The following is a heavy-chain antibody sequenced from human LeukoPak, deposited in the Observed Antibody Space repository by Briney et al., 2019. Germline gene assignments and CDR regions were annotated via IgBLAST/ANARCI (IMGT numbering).Heavy chain of an antibody. CDR3: ARAGYSSSWYGNRFDY. Sequence: ASVKVSCKASGYTFTSYYMHWVRQAPGQGLEWMGIINPSGGSTSYAQKFQGRVTMTRDTSTSTVYMELSSLRSEDTAVYYCARAGYSSSWYGNRFDYWGQGTLVTVSP. CDR1: GYTFTSYY. CDR2: INPSGGST. V-gene: IGHV1-46*01. D-gene: IGHD6-13*01. J-gene: IGHJ4*02.